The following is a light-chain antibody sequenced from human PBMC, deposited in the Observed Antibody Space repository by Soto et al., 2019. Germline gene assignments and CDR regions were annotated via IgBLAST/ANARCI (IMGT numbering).Light chain of an antibody. Sequence: DIPMTQSPSTLSASVGDRVTITCRATQNINTFLAWYQQKPGKAPKLLIYKASSLESGVPSRFSGSGSGTEFTLTISSLQPDDFATYYCQQYNRYWTFGQGTKVEIK. CDR2: KAS. J-gene: IGKJ1*01. CDR3: QQYNRYWT. CDR1: QNINTF. V-gene: IGKV1-5*03.